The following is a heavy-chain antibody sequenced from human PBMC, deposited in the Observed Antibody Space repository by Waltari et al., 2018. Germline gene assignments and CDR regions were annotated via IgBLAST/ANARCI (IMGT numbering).Heavy chain of an antibody. J-gene: IGHJ4*02. D-gene: IGHD2-15*01. CDR1: GFTFSSYS. CDR3: ARSRGSLGSGYCDY. CDR2: IGSSSSTI. Sequence: EVQLVESGGGLVQPGGSLRLSCAASGFTFSSYSMNWVRQAPGKGLEWVSYIGSSSSTIYYADSVKGRFTICRDNAKNSLYLQMNSLRAEDTAVYYCARSRGSLGSGYCDYWGQGTLVTVSS. V-gene: IGHV3-48*01.